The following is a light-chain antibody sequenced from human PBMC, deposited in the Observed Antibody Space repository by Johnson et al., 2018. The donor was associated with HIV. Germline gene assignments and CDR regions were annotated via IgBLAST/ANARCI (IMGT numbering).Light chain of an antibody. J-gene: IGLJ1*01. Sequence: QLVLSQPPSVSAAPGQKITVSCSGSSSNIGNNYVSWYQQLPGTGPKLLIYDNDKRPSGIPDRFSGSKSGTSATLGITGLQTGDEADYYCGTWDSSLSGVFGTGTKVTVL. CDR1: SSNIGNNY. CDR2: DND. V-gene: IGLV1-51*01. CDR3: GTWDSSLSGV.